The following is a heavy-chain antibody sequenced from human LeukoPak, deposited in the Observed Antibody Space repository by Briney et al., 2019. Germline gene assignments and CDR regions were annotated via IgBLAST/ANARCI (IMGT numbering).Heavy chain of an antibody. V-gene: IGHV4-34*01. J-gene: IGHJ4*02. CDR1: GGSFSGYY. CDR2: INHSGST. D-gene: IGHD3-22*01. Sequence: SETPSLTCAVYGGSFSGYYWSWIRQPPGKGLEWIGEINHSGSTNYNPSLKSRVTISVDTSKNQFSLKLSSVTAADTAVYYCARLQLDSSGYSFDYWGQGTLVTVSS. CDR3: ARLQLDSSGYSFDY.